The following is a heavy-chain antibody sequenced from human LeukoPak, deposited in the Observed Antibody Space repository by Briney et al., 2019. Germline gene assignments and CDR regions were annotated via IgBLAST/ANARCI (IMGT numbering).Heavy chain of an antibody. V-gene: IGHV4-59*01. J-gene: IGHJ6*03. CDR2: LDHTGST. CDR3: ARGRVSSSTWYSTYYYYFYMDV. CDR1: DDSITMYY. Sequence: SETLSLTCSVSDDSITMYYWTWIREPPGKGLEWIGYLDHTGSTNLNPSLNGRVRISRDTTKNLFSLRLRSVTAADTAVYFCARGRVSSSTWYSTYYYYFYMDVWGKGTTVTVSS. D-gene: IGHD1-1*01.